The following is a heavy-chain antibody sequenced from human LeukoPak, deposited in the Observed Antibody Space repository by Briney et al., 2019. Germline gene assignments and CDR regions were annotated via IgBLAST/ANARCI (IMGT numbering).Heavy chain of an antibody. D-gene: IGHD2-2*02. CDR3: ARGGWLGCSSTSCYTEDWFDP. V-gene: IGHV4-34*01. CDR2: INHSGST. CDR1: GGSFSGYY. J-gene: IGHJ5*02. Sequence: SETLSLTCAVYGGSFSGYYWSWIRQPPRKGLEWIGEINHSGSTNYNPSLKSRVTISVDTSKNQFSLKLSSVTAADTAVYYCARGGWLGCSSTSCYTEDWFDPWGQGTLVTVSS.